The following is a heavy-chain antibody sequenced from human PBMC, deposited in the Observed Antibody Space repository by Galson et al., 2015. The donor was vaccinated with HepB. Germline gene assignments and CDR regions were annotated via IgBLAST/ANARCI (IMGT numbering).Heavy chain of an antibody. Sequence: SVKVSCKVSGYTLTELSMHWVRQAPGKGLEWMGGFDPEDGETNYAQKFQGRVTMTEDTSTDTAYMELSSLRSEDTAVYYCATRGPEARPVTTYYYYYYMDVWGKGTTVTVSS. J-gene: IGHJ6*03. CDR3: ATRGPEARPVTTYYYYYYMDV. CDR2: FDPEDGET. CDR1: GYTLTELS. V-gene: IGHV1-24*01. D-gene: IGHD4-17*01.